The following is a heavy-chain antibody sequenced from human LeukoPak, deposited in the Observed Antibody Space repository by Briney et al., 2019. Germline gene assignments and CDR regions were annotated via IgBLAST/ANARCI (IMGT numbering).Heavy chain of an antibody. Sequence: SETLSLTCAVYGGSFSVYYWSWIRQPPGKGLEWIGEINHSGSTNYNPSLKSRVTISVDTSKNQFSLKLSSVTAADPAVYYCARERSEYYYDSSGYTYYYYYYMDVWGKGTTVTVSS. V-gene: IGHV4-34*01. D-gene: IGHD3-22*01. CDR2: INHSGST. CDR3: ARERSEYYYDSSGYTYYYYYYMDV. J-gene: IGHJ6*03. CDR1: GGSFSVYY.